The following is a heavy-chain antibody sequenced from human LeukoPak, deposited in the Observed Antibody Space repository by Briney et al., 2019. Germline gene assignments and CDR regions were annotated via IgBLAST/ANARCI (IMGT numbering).Heavy chain of an antibody. D-gene: IGHD4-11*01. CDR2: IRFDGSNQ. J-gene: IGHJ4*02. V-gene: IGHV3-30*02. CDR1: GFTFSSCG. CDR3: AKDKDAFDYSNYSDY. Sequence: GGSLRLSCTASGFTFSSCGMHWVRQAPGKGLEWVAFIRFDGSNQYYADSVKGRFTVSRDNSKNTLYLQMNSLRAEDTAVYYCAKDKDAFDYSNYSDYWGQGTLVPVSS.